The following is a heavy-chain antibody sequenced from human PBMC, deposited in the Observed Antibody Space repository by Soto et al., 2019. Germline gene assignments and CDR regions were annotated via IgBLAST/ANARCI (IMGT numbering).Heavy chain of an antibody. CDR3: ARDLGHDYFDY. D-gene: IGHD5-12*01. V-gene: IGHV3-33*01. CDR2: IWYDGSNK. J-gene: IGHJ4*02. CDR1: GFTFSNYG. Sequence: QVQLVESGGGVVQPGRSLRLSCAASGFTFSNYGMQWVRQAPGKGLEWVAVIWYDGSNKYYADSVKGRFTIYRDNSKNTLYLQMNNLRAEDTAVYYCARDLGHDYFDYWGQGTLVTVSS.